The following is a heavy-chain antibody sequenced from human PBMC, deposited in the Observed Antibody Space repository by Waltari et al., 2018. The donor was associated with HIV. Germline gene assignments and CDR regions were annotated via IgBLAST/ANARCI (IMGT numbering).Heavy chain of an antibody. V-gene: IGHV3-53*04. CDR1: GFTVSSNY. CDR3: SYGSGV. CDR2: SYSGGRT. Sequence: EVQLVESGGGLVQPGGSLRLSCATSGFTVSSNYSNWVRQAPGKGLECVSVSYSGGRTYYADSVKGRFTISRHNSKNTLYLQMNSLRAEDTAVDWCSYGSGVWGQGTTVTVSS. J-gene: IGHJ6*02. D-gene: IGHD3-10*01.